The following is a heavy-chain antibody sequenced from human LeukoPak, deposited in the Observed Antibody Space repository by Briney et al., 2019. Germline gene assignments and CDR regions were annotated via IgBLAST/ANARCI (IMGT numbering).Heavy chain of an antibody. D-gene: IGHD3-22*01. CDR2: IYYSGST. CDR1: NYSISSGYY. CDR3: ARHSITYYYDSSGYAGWFDP. J-gene: IGHJ5*02. V-gene: IGHV4-38-2*02. Sequence: SETLSLTCTVSNYSISSGYYWAWIRQPPGKGLEWIGSIYYSGSTYYNPSLKSRVTISVDTSKNQFSLKLSSVTAADTAVYYCARHSITYYYDSSGYAGWFDPWGQGTLVTVSS.